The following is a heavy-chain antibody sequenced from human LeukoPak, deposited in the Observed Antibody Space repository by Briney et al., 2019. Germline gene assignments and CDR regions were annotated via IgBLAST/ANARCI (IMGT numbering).Heavy chain of an antibody. CDR1: SFTFSSYV. CDR3: ARDGAIVGATSYYYYYYMDV. CDR2: VSTTGGST. V-gene: IGHV3-23*01. J-gene: IGHJ6*03. Sequence: GGSLRLSCGASSFTFSSYVMSWVRQAPGKGLEWVSTVSTTGGSTYYADSVKGRFTISRDNAKNSLYLQMNSLRAEDTAVYYCARDGAIVGATSYYYYYYMDVWGKGTTVTVSS. D-gene: IGHD1-26*01.